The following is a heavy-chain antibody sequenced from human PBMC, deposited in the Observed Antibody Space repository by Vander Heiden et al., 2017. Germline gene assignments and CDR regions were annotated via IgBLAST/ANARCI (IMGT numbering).Heavy chain of an antibody. D-gene: IGHD2-21*01. CDR1: GFTFSSYA. V-gene: IGHV3-30-3*01. Sequence: QVQPVESGGGVVQPGRSLRLSCAASGFTFSSYAMHWVRQAPGKGLEWVAVISYDGSNKYYADSVKGRFTISRDNSKNTLYLQMNSLRAEDTAVYYCARVGVWSYFDYWGQGTLVTVSS. CDR3: ARVGVWSYFDY. J-gene: IGHJ4*02. CDR2: ISYDGSNK.